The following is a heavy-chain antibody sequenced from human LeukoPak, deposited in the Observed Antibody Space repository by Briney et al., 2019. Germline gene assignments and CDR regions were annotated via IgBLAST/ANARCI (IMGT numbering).Heavy chain of an antibody. Sequence: ASVNVSCKASVYTFTGYYLHWVRQAPGQGLEWMGWINPNSGGTNYAQKFQGRVTMTRDTSISTAYMELSSLRSDDTAVYYCGRVGRSWDNTAFDYWGQGTLVTVSS. CDR3: GRVGRSWDNTAFDY. V-gene: IGHV1-2*02. CDR1: VYTFTGYY. J-gene: IGHJ4*02. CDR2: INPNSGGT. D-gene: IGHD6-13*01.